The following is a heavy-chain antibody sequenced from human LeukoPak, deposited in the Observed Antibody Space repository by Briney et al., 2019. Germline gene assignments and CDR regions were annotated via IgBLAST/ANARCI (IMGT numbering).Heavy chain of an antibody. CDR3: ARVKDPGGYYYYYYMDI. D-gene: IGHD3-16*01. CDR2: INHSGST. CDR1: GGSFSGHY. V-gene: IGHV4-34*01. Sequence: PSETLSLTCAVYGGSFSGHYWTWIRQPPGKGLEWIGEINHSGSTNYSPSLKSRVTISVDTSKNQFSLKVSSVTAADTAVYYCARVKDPGGYYYYYYMDIWGKGNTVTVSS. J-gene: IGHJ6*03.